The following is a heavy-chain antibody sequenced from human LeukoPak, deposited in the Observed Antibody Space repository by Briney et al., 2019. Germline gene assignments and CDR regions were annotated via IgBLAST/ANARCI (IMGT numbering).Heavy chain of an antibody. CDR3: ARDAASSGPTPSDY. CDR2: ISSSSSYI. D-gene: IGHD1-26*01. J-gene: IGHJ4*02. CDR1: GFTFSSYS. Sequence: GGSLRLSCAASGFTFSSYSMDWVRQAPGKGLEWVSSISSSSSYIYYADSVKGRFTISRDNAKNSLYLQMNSRRAEDTAVYYCARDAASSGPTPSDYWGQGTLVTVSS. V-gene: IGHV3-21*01.